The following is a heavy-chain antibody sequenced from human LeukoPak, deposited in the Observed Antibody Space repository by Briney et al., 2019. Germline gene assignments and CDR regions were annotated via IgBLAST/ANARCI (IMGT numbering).Heavy chain of an antibody. J-gene: IGHJ4*02. CDR2: IYYSGST. V-gene: IGHV4-39*01. CDR3: ARHAMRTYDSSGYYLY. Sequence: SETLSLTCTVSGGSISSSGYYWGWIRQPPGKGLEWIGSIYYSGSTYYNPSLKSRVTISVDTSKNQFSLKLSSVTAADTAVYYCARHAMRTYDSSGYYLYWGQGTLVTVSS. CDR1: GGSISSSGYY. D-gene: IGHD3-22*01.